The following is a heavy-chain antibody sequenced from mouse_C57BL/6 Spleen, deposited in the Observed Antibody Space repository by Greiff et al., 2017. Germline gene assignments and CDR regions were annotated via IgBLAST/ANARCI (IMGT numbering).Heavy chain of an antibody. Sequence: QVQLQQPGAELVRPGTSVKLSCKASGYTFTSYWMHWVKQRPGQGLEWIGEIDPSDSYTNYNQKFKGKATLTVDTSSSTAYMQLSSLASEDSAVYYCARYYCGSSLCYAMDYWGQGTSVTVSS. V-gene: IGHV1-59*01. CDR3: ARYYCGSSLCYAMDY. CDR1: GYTFTSYW. D-gene: IGHD1-1*01. CDR2: IDPSDSYT. J-gene: IGHJ4*01.